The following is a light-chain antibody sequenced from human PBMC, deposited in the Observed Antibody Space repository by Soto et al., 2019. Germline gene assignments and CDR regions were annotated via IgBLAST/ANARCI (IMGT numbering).Light chain of an antibody. CDR3: QKYNRYFT. Sequence: DIQMTQSPSTLSASVGERVTLTCRASQSISSWLAWYQQKPGQAPKLLIYDASSLESGVPSRFSGSGSVTEFTRTLSSLHPDEFETYHCQKYNRYFTFGHGTKVDIK. V-gene: IGKV1-5*01. CDR1: QSISSW. CDR2: DAS. J-gene: IGKJ3*01.